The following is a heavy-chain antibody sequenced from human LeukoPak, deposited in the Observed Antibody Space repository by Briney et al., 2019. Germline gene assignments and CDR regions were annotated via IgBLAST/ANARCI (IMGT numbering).Heavy chain of an antibody. CDR1: GFTFSSYA. J-gene: IGHJ5*02. Sequence: GGSLRLSCAASGFTFSSYAMNWVRQAPGKGLEWVAVISYDGSNKYYADSVKGRFTISRDNSKNTLYLQMNSLRAEDTAVYYCAKDWATLNWFDPWGQGTLVTVSS. D-gene: IGHD2-15*01. V-gene: IGHV3-30*18. CDR2: ISYDGSNK. CDR3: AKDWATLNWFDP.